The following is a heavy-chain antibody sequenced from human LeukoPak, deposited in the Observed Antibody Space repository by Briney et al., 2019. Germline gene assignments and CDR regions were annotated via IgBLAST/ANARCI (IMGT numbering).Heavy chain of an antibody. D-gene: IGHD6-19*01. V-gene: IGHV4-34*01. CDR1: GGSFSGYY. J-gene: IGHJ5*02. CDR2: INHSGST. Sequence: SETLSLTCAVYGGSFSGYYWSWIRQPSGKGLVWIGEINHSGSTNYNPSLKSRVTISVDTSKNQFSLKLSSVTATDTAVYYCARGRKIAVAVSWFDPWGQGTLVTVSS. CDR3: ARGRKIAVAVSWFDP.